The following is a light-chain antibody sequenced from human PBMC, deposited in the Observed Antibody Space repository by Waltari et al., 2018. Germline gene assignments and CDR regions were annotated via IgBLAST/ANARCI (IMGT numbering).Light chain of an antibody. CDR1: QSVSNN. CDR3: QQYNNWPLYT. V-gene: IGKV3-15*01. CDR2: DAS. J-gene: IGKJ2*01. Sequence: EAMMTQSPATLSVSPGDRATLSCRASQSVSNNVAWFQQKPGQAPSLLIYDASTRATGVPARFSCSGSWTEFTLTISSLQTEDFAVYYCQQYNNWPLYTFGQGTKLEIK.